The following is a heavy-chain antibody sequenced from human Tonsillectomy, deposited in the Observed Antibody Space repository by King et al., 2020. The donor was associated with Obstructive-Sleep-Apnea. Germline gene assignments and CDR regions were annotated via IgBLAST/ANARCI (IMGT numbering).Heavy chain of an antibody. D-gene: IGHD6-13*01. CDR1: GGSFSDYY. CDR2: IKHSGNT. V-gene: IGHV4-34*01. Sequence: QVQLQQWGAGLLKPSETLSLTCAVYGGSFSDYYWSCIRQPPGKWLEWIGEIKHSGNTNYNPALKSRVTISADTSNNQFSLKLSSVTAADTAVYYCARGSGAAAVNWLDPWGQGTLVTVSS. CDR3: ARGSGAAAVNWLDP. J-gene: IGHJ5*02.